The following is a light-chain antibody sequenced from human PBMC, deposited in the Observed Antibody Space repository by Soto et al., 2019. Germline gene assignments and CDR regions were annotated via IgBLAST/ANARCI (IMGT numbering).Light chain of an antibody. V-gene: IGKV2-28*01. CDR1: PSLLHSHGYNY. J-gene: IGKJ1*01. CDR2: LGS. Sequence: VMTESARSLAGSPGGPAAISCRCSPSLLHSHGYNYLDWYLQKPGQSPQLLIYLGSNRASGVPDRFSGSGSGTDFTLKISRVEAEDIGVYYCIQALQTPWTFGQGTKVDIK. CDR3: IQALQTPWT.